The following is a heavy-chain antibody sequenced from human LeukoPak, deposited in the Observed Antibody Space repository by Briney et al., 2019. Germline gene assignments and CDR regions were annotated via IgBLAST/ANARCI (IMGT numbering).Heavy chain of an antibody. Sequence: ASVKVSCKASGYTFSSYDINWVRQAPGQGLEWMGWINTNTGNPTYAQGFTGRFVFSLDTSVSTAYLQISSLKAEDTAMYYCARAVPYCSSTSCYHTHFDYWGQGTLVTVSS. J-gene: IGHJ4*02. D-gene: IGHD2-2*01. CDR3: ARAVPYCSSTSCYHTHFDY. CDR1: GYTFSSYD. CDR2: INTNTGNP. V-gene: IGHV7-4-1*02.